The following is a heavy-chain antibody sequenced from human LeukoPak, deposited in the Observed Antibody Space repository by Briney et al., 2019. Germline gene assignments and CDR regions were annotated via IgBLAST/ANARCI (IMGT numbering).Heavy chain of an antibody. Sequence: GGSLRLSCAASGFTFSSYSMNWVRQAPGKGLEWVSSISSSSSYIYYADSVKGRFTISRDNSKNTLYLRMDSLRAEDTAVYYCARDRAWNYFDYWGQGTLVTVSS. CDR2: ISSSSSYI. CDR3: ARDRAWNYFDY. V-gene: IGHV3-21*01. CDR1: GFTFSSYS. D-gene: IGHD3-3*01. J-gene: IGHJ4*02.